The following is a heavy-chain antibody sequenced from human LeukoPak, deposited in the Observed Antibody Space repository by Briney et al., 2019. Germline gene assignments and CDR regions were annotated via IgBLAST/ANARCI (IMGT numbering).Heavy chain of an antibody. J-gene: IGHJ4*02. V-gene: IGHV1-2*02. CDR3: ARYLSGYDYFDY. CDR2: INSNSGGP. CDR1: GYTFSDYY. Sequence: ASVKVSCKTSGYTFSDYYMHWVRQAPGQGLEWMGGINSNSGGPKYAQKFQGRVTMTRDTYISTVYMELNTLISDDTAIYYCARYLSGYDYFDYWGQGTLVTVSS. D-gene: IGHD5-12*01.